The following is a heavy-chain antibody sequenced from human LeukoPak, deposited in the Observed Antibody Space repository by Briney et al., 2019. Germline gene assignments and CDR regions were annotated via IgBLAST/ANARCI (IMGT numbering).Heavy chain of an antibody. Sequence: PGGSLRLSCAASGFTFSSYRMSWVRQTPGKGLEWVANINQDGSDKYYVDSVKGRFTISRDNAKNSLYLQMNSLRLDDTSVYFCARAIANHPFYYYYMDVWGRGTTVTVSS. CDR2: INQDGSDK. V-gene: IGHV3-7*01. CDR1: GFTFSSYR. CDR3: ARAIANHPFYYYYMDV. D-gene: IGHD6-13*01. J-gene: IGHJ6*03.